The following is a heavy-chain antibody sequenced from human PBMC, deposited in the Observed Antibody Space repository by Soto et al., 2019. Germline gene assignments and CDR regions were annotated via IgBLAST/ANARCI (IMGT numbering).Heavy chain of an antibody. Sequence: GETLRLSCAASGFTFSSYAMSWGRHPPGKGLEWVSSISGSGGSTYYADSVKGRFTISRDNSKNTVSLQMNSLTAADTAVYYCADIFNWRFFDYWGQGTLVTVSS. CDR3: ADIFNWRFFDY. J-gene: IGHJ4*02. CDR1: GFTFSSYA. V-gene: IGHV3-23*01. D-gene: IGHD1-1*01. CDR2: ISGSGGST.